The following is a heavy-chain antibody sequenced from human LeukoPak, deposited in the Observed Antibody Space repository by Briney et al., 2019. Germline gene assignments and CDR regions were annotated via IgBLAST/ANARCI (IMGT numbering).Heavy chain of an antibody. CDR2: INSAGSST. Sequence: GGSLRLSCAASGFTFSSYWMHWVRQAPGKGLVWVSRINSAGSSTNYADSVKGRFTISRDNAKNTLLLQMNSLRAEDTAVYYCARPQVNDYGDCGIWGQGTMVAVSS. CDR1: GFTFSSYW. V-gene: IGHV3-74*01. D-gene: IGHD4-17*01. J-gene: IGHJ3*02. CDR3: ARPQVNDYGDCGI.